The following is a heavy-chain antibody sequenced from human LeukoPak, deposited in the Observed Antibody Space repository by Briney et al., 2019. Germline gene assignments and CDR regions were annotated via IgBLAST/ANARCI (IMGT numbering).Heavy chain of an antibody. CDR2: ISWKSGSI. CDR3: VKGGAVAGTFEF. V-gene: IGHV3-9*01. D-gene: IGHD6-19*01. CDR1: GFTFDDYA. Sequence: GGSLRLSCAASGFTFDDYAMYWVRQAPGKGLEWVSGISWKSGSIGYADSVKGRFTNSRDDAKNSLYLEMKSLRTEDTALYYCVKGGAVAGTFEFWGQGTLVTVSS. J-gene: IGHJ4*02.